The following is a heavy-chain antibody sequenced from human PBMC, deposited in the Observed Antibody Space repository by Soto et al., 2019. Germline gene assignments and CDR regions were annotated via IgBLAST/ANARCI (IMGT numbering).Heavy chain of an antibody. CDR3: ARPQATVTDWYFDL. V-gene: IGHV1-18*01. CDR2: ISAYNGNT. CDR1: GYTFTSYG. D-gene: IGHD4-17*01. J-gene: IGHJ2*01. Sequence: ASVNVSCKASGYTFTSYGISWVRQAPGQGLEWMGWISAYNGNTNYAQKLQGRVTMTTDTSTSTAYMELRSLRSEDTAVYYCARPQATVTDWYFDLWGRGTLVTVSS.